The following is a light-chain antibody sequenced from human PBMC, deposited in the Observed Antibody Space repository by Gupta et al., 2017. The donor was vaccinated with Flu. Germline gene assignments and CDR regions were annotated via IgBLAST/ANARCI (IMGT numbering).Light chain of an antibody. Sequence: EIVLTQSPATLSLSPGERATLSCRASQRVSSYLAWYQQNPGQAPRLLIYDASNRATGIPARFSGSGSGTDFTLTISSLEPEDFAVYYGPQSSKGWGTFGGGTKVEIK. CDR3: PQSSKGWGT. CDR2: DAS. CDR1: QRVSSY. J-gene: IGKJ4*01. V-gene: IGKV3-11*01.